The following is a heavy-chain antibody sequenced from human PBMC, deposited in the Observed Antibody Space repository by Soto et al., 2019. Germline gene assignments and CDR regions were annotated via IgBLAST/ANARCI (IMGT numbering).Heavy chain of an antibody. CDR3: AKAGDYDIEYPFDY. CDR2: ISYDGSNK. J-gene: IGHJ4*02. D-gene: IGHD3-9*01. Sequence: GGSLRLSCAASGFTFSSYGMHWVRQAPGKGLEWVAVISYDGSNKYYADSVKGRFTISRDNSKNTLYLQMNSLRAEDTAVYYCAKAGDYDIEYPFDYWGQGTLVTVSS. V-gene: IGHV3-30*18. CDR1: GFTFSSYG.